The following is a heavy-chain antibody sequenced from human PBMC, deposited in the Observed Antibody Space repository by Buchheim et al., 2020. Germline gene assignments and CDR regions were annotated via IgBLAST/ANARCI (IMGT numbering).Heavy chain of an antibody. V-gene: IGHV3-33*01. CDR3: ARDGGGMRDSSGYNYYYYYGMDV. J-gene: IGHJ6*02. CDR2: IWYDGSNK. Sequence: QVQLVESGGGVVQPGRSLRLSCAASGFTFSSYGMHWVRQAPGKGLEWVAVIWYDGSNKYYADSVKGRFTISRDNSKNTLYLRMNSLRAEDTAVYYCARDGGGMRDSSGYNYYYYYGMDVWGQGTT. D-gene: IGHD3-22*01. CDR1: GFTFSSYG.